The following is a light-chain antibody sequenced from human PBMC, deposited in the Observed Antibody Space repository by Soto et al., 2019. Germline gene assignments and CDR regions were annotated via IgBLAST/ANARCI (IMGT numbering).Light chain of an antibody. J-gene: IGKJ1*01. CDR1: QSISSW. V-gene: IGKV1-5*03. CDR2: KAS. Sequence: QVPESTCNRCESVGGRVTITCVASQSISSWLAWYQQKPGKAHKLLIYKASTLKSGAPSRFSGSGSGTEFTLTISCLQPDDFATYYCQHSKCHSAPLGQGTKV. CDR3: QHSKCHSAP.